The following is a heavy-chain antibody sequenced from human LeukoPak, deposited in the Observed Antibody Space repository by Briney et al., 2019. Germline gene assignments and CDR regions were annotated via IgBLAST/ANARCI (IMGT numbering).Heavy chain of an antibody. CDR2: IWYDVSNK. V-gene: IGHV3-33*01. D-gene: IGHD2-2*02. Sequence: GGSLRLSCAASGFTFSSYGMHWVRQAPGKGLEWVAVIWYDVSNKYYADSVKGRFTISRDNSKNTLYLQMNSLRAEDTAVYYCARDPYCSSTGCYNLYYYGMDVWGQGITVTVSS. CDR3: ARDPYCSSTGCYNLYYYGMDV. J-gene: IGHJ6*02. CDR1: GFTFSSYG.